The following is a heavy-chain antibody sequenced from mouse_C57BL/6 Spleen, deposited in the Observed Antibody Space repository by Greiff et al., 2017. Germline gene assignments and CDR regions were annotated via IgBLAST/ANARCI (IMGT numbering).Heavy chain of an antibody. CDR2: IRNKANGYTT. CDR1: GFTFTDYY. Sequence: EVKVVESGGGLVQPGGSLSLSCAASGFTFTDYYMSWVRQPPGKALEWLGFIRNKANGYTTEYSASVKGRFTISRDNSQSILYLQMNALRAEDSATYYCARYPYYYGSPHYFDYWGQGTTLTVSS. CDR3: ARYPYYYGSPHYFDY. V-gene: IGHV7-3*01. D-gene: IGHD1-1*01. J-gene: IGHJ2*01.